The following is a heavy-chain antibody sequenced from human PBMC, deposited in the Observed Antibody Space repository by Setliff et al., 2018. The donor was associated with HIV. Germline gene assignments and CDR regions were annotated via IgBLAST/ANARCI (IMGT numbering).Heavy chain of an antibody. CDR1: GGSISSYY. Sequence: PSETLSLTCTVSGGSISSYYWSWIRQPPGKGLEWIAYISYSGTAKYNPSLKSRITLSVDKSKNQFSLQLKSMTVADTAKYFCARERRWLEDHYYYMDVWGNGTTVTVSS. V-gene: IGHV4-59*12. J-gene: IGHJ6*03. CDR3: ARERRWLEDHYYYMDV. CDR2: ISYSGTA. D-gene: IGHD5-18*01.